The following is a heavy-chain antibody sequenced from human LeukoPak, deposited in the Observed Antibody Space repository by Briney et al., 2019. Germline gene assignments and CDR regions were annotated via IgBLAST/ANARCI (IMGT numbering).Heavy chain of an antibody. CDR1: GGSISSYY. D-gene: IGHD3-10*01. J-gene: IGHJ5*02. Sequence: PSETLSLTCTVSGGSISSYYWSWIRQPAGKGLEWIGRIYTSGSTNYNPSLKSRVTMSVDTSKNQFSLKLSSVTAADTAVYYCARQTNYLWFGEFDFDPWGQGTLVTVSS. V-gene: IGHV4-4*07. CDR2: IYTSGST. CDR3: ARQTNYLWFGEFDFDP.